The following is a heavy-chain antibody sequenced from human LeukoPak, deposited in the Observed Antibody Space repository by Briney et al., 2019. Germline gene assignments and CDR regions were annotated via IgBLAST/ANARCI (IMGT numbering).Heavy chain of an antibody. CDR1: GFTVSSNY. CDR3: AKDFSYDGTGYQDY. V-gene: IGHV3-53*01. D-gene: IGHD3-22*01. CDR2: IYSGGST. J-gene: IGHJ4*02. Sequence: GGSLRLSCAASGFTVSSNYMSWVRQAPGKGLEWVSVIYSGGSTYYADSVKGRFTISRDSSKNTLYLQMNSLRAEDTAVYYCAKDFSYDGTGYQDYWGQGTLVTVSS.